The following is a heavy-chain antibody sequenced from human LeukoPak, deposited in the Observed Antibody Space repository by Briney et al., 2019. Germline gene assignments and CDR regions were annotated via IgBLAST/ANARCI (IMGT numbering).Heavy chain of an antibody. Sequence: SQTLSLTCAISGDSVSRNSAAWNWIRQSPSRGLEWLGRTYYRSKWYNDYAVSVKSRITINPDTSKNQFSLQLNSVTPEDTAVYYCARDPYPRLQWLEAFDIWGQGTMVTVSS. CDR1: GDSVSRNSAA. J-gene: IGHJ3*02. CDR2: TYYRSKWYN. V-gene: IGHV6-1*01. D-gene: IGHD6-19*01. CDR3: ARDPYPRLQWLEAFDI.